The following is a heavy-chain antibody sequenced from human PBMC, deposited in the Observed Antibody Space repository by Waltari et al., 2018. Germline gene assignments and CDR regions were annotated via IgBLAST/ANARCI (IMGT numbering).Heavy chain of an antibody. V-gene: IGHV3-48*01. D-gene: IGHD2-2*01. CDR3: ARGGYCNSTTCHGSSAFDI. J-gene: IGHJ3*02. CDR1: GFTFHSYS. Sequence: EVSLVESGGDLVQPGESLRLSCAASGFTFHSYSMNWIRQAPGKGLEWLSYIRSGSSTIFYGDAVKGRFTISRDNAKNSLYLRMNSLRAEDTAVYYCARGGYCNSTTCHGSSAFDIWGQGTVVTVSS. CDR2: IRSGSSTI.